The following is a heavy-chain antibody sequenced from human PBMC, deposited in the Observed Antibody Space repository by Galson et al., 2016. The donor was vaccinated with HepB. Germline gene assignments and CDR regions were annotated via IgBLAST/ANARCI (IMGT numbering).Heavy chain of an antibody. V-gene: IGHV5-51*01. J-gene: IGHJ5*02. Sequence: QSGAEVKKPGESLKISCQGSGYSFSNYWIAWVRQMPGKGPEWMGVIYPGDSETRYSPSFEGQVTISADKSIGAVYLQWSTLKASDTAIYYCAVFNGFVANWLNPWGQGTQVTVSS. CDR1: GYSFSNYW. CDR2: IYPGDSET. D-gene: IGHD3-10*01. CDR3: AVFNGFVANWLNP.